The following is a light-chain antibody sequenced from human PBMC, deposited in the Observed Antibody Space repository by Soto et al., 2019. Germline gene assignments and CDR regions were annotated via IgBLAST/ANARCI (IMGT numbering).Light chain of an antibody. CDR3: QHYSSSRLT. CDR2: AAS. CDR1: QSVSTTY. J-gene: IGKJ4*01. Sequence: EIVLTQSPGTLSLSPGERATLSCRVSQSVSTTYLAWYQQKPGQAPRLLIYAASSRASGIPDRFSGSGSRTDFTLTISRLEPEDIGVYYCQHYSSSRLTFGGGTKVDIK. V-gene: IGKV3-20*01.